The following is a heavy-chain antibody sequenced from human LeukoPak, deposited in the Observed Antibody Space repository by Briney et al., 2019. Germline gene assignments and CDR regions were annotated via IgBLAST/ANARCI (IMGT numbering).Heavy chain of an antibody. J-gene: IGHJ4*02. CDR3: ARGWLAETTVVTPYNY. CDR1: GGTFSSYA. V-gene: IGHV1-69*13. Sequence: ASVKVSCKASGGTFSSYAISWVRQAPGQGLEWMGGIIPIFGTANYAQKFQGRVTITADESTSTAYMELSSLRSEDTAVYYCARGWLAETTVVTPYNYWGQGTLVTVSS. D-gene: IGHD4-23*01. CDR2: IIPIFGTA.